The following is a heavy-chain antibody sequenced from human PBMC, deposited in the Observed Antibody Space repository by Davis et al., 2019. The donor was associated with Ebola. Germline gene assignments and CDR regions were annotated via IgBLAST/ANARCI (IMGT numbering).Heavy chain of an antibody. Sequence: GESLKISCAASGFTFSSYGMHWVRQAPGKGLEWVAVIWYDGSNKYYADSVKGRFTISRDNSKNTLYLQMNSLRAEDTAVYYCARDGAAADNYYYYGMDVWGQGTTVTVSS. J-gene: IGHJ6*02. V-gene: IGHV3-33*01. CDR2: IWYDGSNK. CDR1: GFTFSSYG. CDR3: ARDGAAADNYYYYGMDV. D-gene: IGHD6-13*01.